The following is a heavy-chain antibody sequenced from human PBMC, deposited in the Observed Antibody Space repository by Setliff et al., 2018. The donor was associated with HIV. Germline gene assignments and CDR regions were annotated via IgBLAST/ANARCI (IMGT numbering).Heavy chain of an antibody. D-gene: IGHD2-8*02. CDR2: IYTSGTT. CDR1: GGSISSYY. J-gene: IGHJ4*02. Sequence: PSETLSLTCTVSGGSISSYYWSWIRQPPGKGLEWIGYIYTSGTTQYNPSLESRVTISLDTSRDQFSLHLRSVTAADTALYYCARLIHTGLLYFDYWGLGKLVTVSS. CDR3: ARLIHTGLLYFDY. V-gene: IGHV4-4*09.